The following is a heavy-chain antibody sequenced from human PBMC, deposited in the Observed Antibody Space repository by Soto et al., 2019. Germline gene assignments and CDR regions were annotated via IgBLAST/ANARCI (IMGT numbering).Heavy chain of an antibody. Sequence: QVQLVESGGGVVQPGRSLRLSCAASGFTFNNFAMHWVRQAPGKGLEWVAVISYDGTYKYYADSVRGRFTVYRDNSKSTLFLQMNSLKFEDTAVYVCANEVDVAFSSLQDVMDVWGQGTTVTVSS. D-gene: IGHD5-12*01. CDR3: ANEVDVAFSSLQDVMDV. CDR1: GFTFNNFA. J-gene: IGHJ6*02. CDR2: ISYDGTYK. V-gene: IGHV3-30*14.